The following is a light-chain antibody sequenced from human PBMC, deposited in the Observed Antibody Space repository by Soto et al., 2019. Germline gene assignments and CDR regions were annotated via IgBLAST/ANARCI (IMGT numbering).Light chain of an antibody. V-gene: IGLV2-14*01. CDR3: SSYTTSSSHVV. CDR1: SSDVGGYDY. CDR2: EVN. J-gene: IGLJ2*01. Sequence: QSVLTQPASVSGSPGQSITISCSGTSSDVGGYDYVSWYQQHPGKAPKLIIYEVNNRPRGVSSRFSGSKSGNTASLTISGLQAEDEADYYCSSYTTSSSHVVFGGGTQLTVL.